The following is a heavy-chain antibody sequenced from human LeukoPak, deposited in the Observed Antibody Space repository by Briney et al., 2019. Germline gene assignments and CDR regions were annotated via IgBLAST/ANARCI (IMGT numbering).Heavy chain of an antibody. V-gene: IGHV4-59*01. CDR3: ARSGTAAGGTIIDY. Sequence: SETLSLTCAVYGGSFSGYYWSWIRQPPGKGLEYIGYIYYTGSTRYNPSLQSRATISLDTSKNQISLKVTSVTAADKAVYYCARSGTAAGGTIIDYWGQGTLVTVSS. J-gene: IGHJ4*02. CDR2: IYYTGST. D-gene: IGHD6-13*01. CDR1: GGSFSGYY.